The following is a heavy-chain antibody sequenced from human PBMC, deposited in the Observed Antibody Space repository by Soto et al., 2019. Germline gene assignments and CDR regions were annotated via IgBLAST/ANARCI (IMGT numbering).Heavy chain of an antibody. D-gene: IGHD6-13*01. CDR2: IYYSGST. J-gene: IGHJ4*02. CDR1: GVSISGYY. Sequence: SETLSLTCTVSGVSISGYYWSWIRQPPGKGLEWIGYIYYSGSTNYNPSLKSRVAISVDTSKNQFSLKLSSVTAADTAVYYCARINSWYLDYWGQGTLVTVSS. CDR3: ARINSWYLDY. V-gene: IGHV4-59*01.